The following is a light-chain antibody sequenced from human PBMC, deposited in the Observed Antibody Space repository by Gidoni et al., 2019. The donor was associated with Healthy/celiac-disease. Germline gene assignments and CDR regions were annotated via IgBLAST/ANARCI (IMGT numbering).Light chain of an antibody. J-gene: IGLJ2*01. Sequence: QSALPQPASVSGSPGQSTPISCTGTSSDVGGYNYVSWYQQHPGKAPKLMIYDVSNRPSGVSNRFSGSKSGNTASLTISGLQAEDEADYYCSSYTSSSTPHVVFGGGTKLTVL. CDR3: SSYTSSSTPHVV. CDR2: DVS. CDR1: SSDVGGYNY. V-gene: IGLV2-14*01.